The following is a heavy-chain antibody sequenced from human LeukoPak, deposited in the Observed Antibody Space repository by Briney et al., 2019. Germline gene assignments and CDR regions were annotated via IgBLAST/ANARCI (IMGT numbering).Heavy chain of an antibody. D-gene: IGHD3-10*01. CDR3: ARGYFDYYGSGSYYNLIDY. J-gene: IGHJ4*02. Sequence: PSETLSLTCAVSGGFFIGYYWSWIRQPPGKGLEWIGEINHSRATNYNPSLKSRVTISVVTSKKEFSLKLKSVTAADTAIYYCARGYFDYYGSGSYYNLIDYWGQGILVTVSS. V-gene: IGHV4-34*01. CDR2: INHSRAT. CDR1: GGFFIGYY.